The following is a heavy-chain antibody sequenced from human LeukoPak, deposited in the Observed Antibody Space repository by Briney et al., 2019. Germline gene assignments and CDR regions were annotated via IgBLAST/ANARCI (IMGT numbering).Heavy chain of an antibody. CDR3: AGQYTGYDAFDY. V-gene: IGHV4-38-2*02. D-gene: IGHD5-12*01. J-gene: IGHJ4*02. CDR2: MYHSGTT. CDR1: GYSVSSGYY. Sequence: PSETLSLTCSVSGYSVSSGYYWGWIRQSPGKGLEWIGSMYHSGTTYYNPSLKSRVTLSVDTSENQFSLKLSSVTAADTAVYYCAGQYTGYDAFDYWGQGTLVTVSS.